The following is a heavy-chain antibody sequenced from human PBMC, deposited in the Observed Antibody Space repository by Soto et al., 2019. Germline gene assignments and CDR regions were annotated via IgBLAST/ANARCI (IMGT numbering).Heavy chain of an antibody. V-gene: IGHV5-51*01. CDR2: IYPGDSET. Sequence: GESLKIFCKVSGYSFPSFWIGWVRQMPGKGLEWLGSIYPGDSETRYSPSFQGEVTISADKSITTAYLHWSSLRASDTATYYCVKQHPLDSRAWHNWGQGTLVTVSS. D-gene: IGHD6-19*01. CDR1: GYSFPSFW. CDR3: VKQHPLDSRAWHN. J-gene: IGHJ4*02.